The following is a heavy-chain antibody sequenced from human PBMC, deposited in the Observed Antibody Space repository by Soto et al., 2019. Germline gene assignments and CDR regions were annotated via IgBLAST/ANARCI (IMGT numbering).Heavy chain of an antibody. Sequence: QVQLVQSGAEVKKPGASVKVSCKASGYTFTSYGISWVRQAPGQGLEWMGWISAYNGNTNYAQKLQGRVTMTTDTSTSTAYMELRSLRSEDTAVYYCARDVPLVVVVAATPADYWGQGTLVTVSS. CDR2: ISAYNGNT. CDR1: GYTFTSYG. V-gene: IGHV1-18*01. D-gene: IGHD2-15*01. J-gene: IGHJ4*02. CDR3: ARDVPLVVVVAATPADY.